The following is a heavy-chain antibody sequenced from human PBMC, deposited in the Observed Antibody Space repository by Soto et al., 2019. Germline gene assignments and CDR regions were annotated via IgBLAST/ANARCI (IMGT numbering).Heavy chain of an antibody. Sequence: PXESLKISWKASVYSFTTYLLAWVRQMPGKGLEWMGIINPGDSDIRYSPSFQGQVTISADNSISTAYLQWSSLKASDTAMYYCARHEKFYYYYYGMDVWGQGTAVTVS. CDR1: VYSFTTYL. J-gene: IGHJ6*02. CDR3: ARHEKFYYYYYGMDV. CDR2: INPGDSDI. V-gene: IGHV5-51*01.